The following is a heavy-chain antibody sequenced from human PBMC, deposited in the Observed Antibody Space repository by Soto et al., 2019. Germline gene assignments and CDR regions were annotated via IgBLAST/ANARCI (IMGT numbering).Heavy chain of an antibody. Sequence: QVQLVESGGGVVQPGRSLRLSCAASGFTFSSYGMHWVRQAPGKGLEWVAVIWYDGSNKYYADSVKGRFTISRDNSKNXLXXQMNSLRAEDTAVYYCAREGLDCSGGSCYTGGFDYWGQGTLVTVSS. CDR2: IWYDGSNK. CDR3: AREGLDCSGGSCYTGGFDY. CDR1: GFTFSSYG. D-gene: IGHD2-15*01. J-gene: IGHJ4*02. V-gene: IGHV3-33*01.